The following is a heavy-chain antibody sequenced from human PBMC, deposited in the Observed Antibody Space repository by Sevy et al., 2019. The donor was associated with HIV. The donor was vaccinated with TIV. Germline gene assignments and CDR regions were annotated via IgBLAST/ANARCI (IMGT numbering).Heavy chain of an antibody. V-gene: IGHV3-30*18. CDR2: ISYDGSNK. J-gene: IGHJ4*02. CDR1: GFTFSSYG. CDR3: AKDKIRSIADYFDY. Sequence: GGSLRLSCAVSGFTFSSYGMHWVRQAPGKGLEWVAVISYDGSNKYYADSVKGRFTISRDNSKNTLYLQMNSLRAEDTAVYYCAKDKIRSIADYFDYWGQGTLVTVSS. D-gene: IGHD1-26*01.